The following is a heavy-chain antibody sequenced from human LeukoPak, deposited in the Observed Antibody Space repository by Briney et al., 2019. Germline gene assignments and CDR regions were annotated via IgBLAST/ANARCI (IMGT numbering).Heavy chain of an antibody. J-gene: IGHJ4*02. CDR3: VLYCTNGVCPGW. V-gene: IGHV1-46*01. CDR2: INPSGGST. CDR1: GYTFIDYY. D-gene: IGHD2-8*01. Sequence: GASVKVSCKASGYTFIDYYMHWVRQAPGQGLEWMGIINPSGGSTSYAQKFQGRVTMTRDMSTSTVYMELSSLRSEDTAVYYCVLYCTNGVCPGWWGQGTLVTVSS.